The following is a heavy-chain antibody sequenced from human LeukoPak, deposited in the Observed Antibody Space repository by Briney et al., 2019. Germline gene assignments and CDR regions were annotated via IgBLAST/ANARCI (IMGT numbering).Heavy chain of an antibody. J-gene: IGHJ3*02. CDR2: ISSSSSYI. CDR3: VKVGASLPDAFDI. Sequence: GGSLRLSCAASGFTFSSYGMNWVRQAPGKGLEWVSSISSSSSYIYYADSVKGRFTISRDNAKNSLYLLMNSLRAEDTALYYCVKVGASLPDAFDIWGQGTMVTVSS. D-gene: IGHD1-26*01. V-gene: IGHV3-21*04. CDR1: GFTFSSYG.